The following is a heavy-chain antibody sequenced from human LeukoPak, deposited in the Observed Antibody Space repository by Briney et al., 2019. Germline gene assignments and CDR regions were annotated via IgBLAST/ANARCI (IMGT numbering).Heavy chain of an antibody. CDR3: ARSPAYCGGDCYPYWYFDL. Sequence: SQTLSLTCTVSGGSISSGDYYWSWIRQPPGKGLEWIGYIYYSGSTYYNPSLKSRVTISIDTSKNQFSLKLSSVTAADTAVYYCARSPAYCGGDCYPYWYFDLWGRGTLVTVSS. CDR2: IYYSGST. J-gene: IGHJ2*01. D-gene: IGHD2-21*02. V-gene: IGHV4-30-4*01. CDR1: GGSISSGDYY.